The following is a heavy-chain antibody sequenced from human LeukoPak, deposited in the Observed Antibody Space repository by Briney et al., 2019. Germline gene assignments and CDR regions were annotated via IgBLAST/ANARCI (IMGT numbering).Heavy chain of an antibody. CDR1: GFNVNNNY. CDR2: ISSSSSYI. CDR3: ARTREYSSSSVRWFDP. D-gene: IGHD6-6*01. Sequence: GGSLRLPCAASGFNVNNNYINWVRKAPGKGLEWVSSISSSSSYIYYADSVKGRFTISRDNAKNSLYLQMNSQRAEDTAVYYCARTREYSSSSVRWFDPWGQGTLVTVSS. V-gene: IGHV3-21*01. J-gene: IGHJ5*02.